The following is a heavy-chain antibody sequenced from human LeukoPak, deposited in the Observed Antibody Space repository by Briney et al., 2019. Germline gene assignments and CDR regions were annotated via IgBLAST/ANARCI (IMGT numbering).Heavy chain of an antibody. J-gene: IGHJ4*02. CDR3: ARDLMGATSGGY. Sequence: GGSLRLSCAASGFTFNRNSMNWVRQAPGKGLEWVSYITSSSTTIYYADSVKGRFTISRDNAKNSLYLQMNSLRAKDTAMYYCARDLMGATSGGYWGQGTLVTVSS. D-gene: IGHD1-26*01. CDR1: GFTFNRNS. V-gene: IGHV3-48*01. CDR2: ITSSSTTI.